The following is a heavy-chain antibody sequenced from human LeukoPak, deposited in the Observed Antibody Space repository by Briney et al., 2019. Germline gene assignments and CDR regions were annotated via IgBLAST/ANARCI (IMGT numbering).Heavy chain of an antibody. CDR2: IYYSGST. CDR1: GGSISSYY. D-gene: IGHD2-2*01. Sequence: PSETLSLTXTVSGGSISSYYWSWIWQPPGKGLEWIGYIYYSGSTNYNPSLKSRVTISVDTSKNQFSLKLSSVTAADTAVYYCARGGSVVVVRAAIRSYYYYYMDVWGKGTTVTVSS. J-gene: IGHJ6*03. V-gene: IGHV4-59*01. CDR3: ARGGSVVVVRAAIRSYYYYYMDV.